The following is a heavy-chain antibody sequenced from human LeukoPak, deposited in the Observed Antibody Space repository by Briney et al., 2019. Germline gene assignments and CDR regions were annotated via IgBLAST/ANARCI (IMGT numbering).Heavy chain of an antibody. CDR1: GFTFSSYW. Sequence: GGSLRLSCAASGFTFSSYWMSWVRQAPGKGLEGVANIKQDGSEKYYVDSVKGRFTISRDNAKNSLYLQMNSLRAEDTAVYYCARDEFWFLYYFDYWGQGTLVTVSS. CDR2: IKQDGSEK. J-gene: IGHJ4*02. D-gene: IGHD3-10*01. V-gene: IGHV3-7*03. CDR3: ARDEFWFLYYFDY.